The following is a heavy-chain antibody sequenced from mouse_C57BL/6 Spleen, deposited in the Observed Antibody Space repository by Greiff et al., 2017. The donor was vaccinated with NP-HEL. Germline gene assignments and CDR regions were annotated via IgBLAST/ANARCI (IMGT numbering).Heavy chain of an antibody. J-gene: IGHJ1*03. D-gene: IGHD4-1*01. V-gene: IGHV1-69*01. Sequence: QVQLQQPGAELVMPGASVKLSCKASGYTFTSYWMHWVKQRPRQGLEWIGEIDPSDSYTNYNQKFKGKSTLTVDKSSSTAYMQLSSLTSEDSAVYYCARRVGRYFDVWGTGTTVTVSS. CDR1: GYTFTSYW. CDR2: IDPSDSYT. CDR3: ARRVGRYFDV.